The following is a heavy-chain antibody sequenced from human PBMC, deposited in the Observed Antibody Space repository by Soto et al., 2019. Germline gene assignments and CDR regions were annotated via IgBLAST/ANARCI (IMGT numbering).Heavy chain of an antibody. CDR3: AREADFASSGYVLDY. D-gene: IGHD3-22*01. Sequence: PGGSLGLSCSASGFTFSGFSMNWVRQAPGKGLEWVSSVTSSPSSMFYADSVKGRFTISRDDAKDSLFLQMNSLRADDTAVYYCAREADFASSGYVLDYWGLGTLVTVSS. CDR1: GFTFSGFS. V-gene: IGHV3-21*01. J-gene: IGHJ4*02. CDR2: VTSSPSSM.